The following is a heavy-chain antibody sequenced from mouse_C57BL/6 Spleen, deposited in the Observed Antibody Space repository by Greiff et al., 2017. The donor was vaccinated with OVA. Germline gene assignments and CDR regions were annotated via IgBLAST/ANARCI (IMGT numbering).Heavy chain of an antibody. CDR3: ARPKSYYSNSSWFAY. CDR2: ISSGGSYT. CDR1: GFTFSSYG. Sequence: EVHLVESGGDLVKPGGSLKLSCAASGFTFSSYGMSWVRQTPDKRLEWVATISSGGSYTYYPDSVKGRFTISRDNAKNTLYLQMSSLKSEDTAMYYCARPKSYYSNSSWFAYWGQGTLVTVSA. J-gene: IGHJ3*01. V-gene: IGHV5-6*01. D-gene: IGHD2-5*01.